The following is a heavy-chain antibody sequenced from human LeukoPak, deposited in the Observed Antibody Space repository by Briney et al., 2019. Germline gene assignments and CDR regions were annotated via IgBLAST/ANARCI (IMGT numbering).Heavy chain of an antibody. CDR3: MSAHGY. CDR1: GLTFSNYA. J-gene: IGHJ4*02. CDR2: ILPAGKES. Sequence: PGGSLRLSCAASGLTFSNYAMNWVRQAPGKGLEWVATILPAGKESYRVDSVKGRFIISRDNAKNSLFLQMNSLRDDDTALYYCMSAHGYWGQGTLVTVSS. V-gene: IGHV3-7*01.